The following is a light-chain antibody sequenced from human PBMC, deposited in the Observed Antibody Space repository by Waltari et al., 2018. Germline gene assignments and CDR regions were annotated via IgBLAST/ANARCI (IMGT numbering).Light chain of an antibody. Sequence: EIVLTQSPGTLSLSPGETATLSCRASQSATSNYLAWYQQKPGQAPRLLITGACSRATVIPDRCSGSWSGTDFTLTSSRQDAEDFAVYHCQQYGSSPWTFGQGTKVEIK. CDR3: QQYGSSPWT. J-gene: IGKJ1*01. V-gene: IGKV3-20*01. CDR1: QSATSNY. CDR2: GAC.